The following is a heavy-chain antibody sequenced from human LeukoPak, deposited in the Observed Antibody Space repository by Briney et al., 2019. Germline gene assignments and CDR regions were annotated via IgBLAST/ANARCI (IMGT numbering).Heavy chain of an antibody. CDR3: ARLPSRYNWNYDWFDP. Sequence: SETLSLTCTVSGGSISSSSYYWGWIRQPPGKGLEWIGSIYYSGSIYYNPSLKSRVTISVDTSKNQFSLKLSSVTAADTAVYYCARLPSRYNWNYDWFDPWGQGTLVTVSS. CDR2: IYYSGSI. D-gene: IGHD1-7*01. V-gene: IGHV4-39*07. J-gene: IGHJ5*02. CDR1: GGSISSSSYY.